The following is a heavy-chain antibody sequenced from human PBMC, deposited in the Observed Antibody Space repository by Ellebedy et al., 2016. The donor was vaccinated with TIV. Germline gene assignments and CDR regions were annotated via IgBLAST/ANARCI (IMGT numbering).Heavy chain of an antibody. J-gene: IGHJ4*02. CDR3: AKDSLATMRHIFFEN. Sequence: PGGSLRLSCAASGFTFDDYAMHWVRQAPGTGLEWVSGISWSSAGIGYADSVNGRFTISRDNAKNSLYLQMDNLRPEDTALYYCAKDSLATMRHIFFENWGQGTLVTVSS. CDR1: GFTFDDYA. D-gene: IGHD5-24*01. V-gene: IGHV3-9*01. CDR2: ISWSSAGI.